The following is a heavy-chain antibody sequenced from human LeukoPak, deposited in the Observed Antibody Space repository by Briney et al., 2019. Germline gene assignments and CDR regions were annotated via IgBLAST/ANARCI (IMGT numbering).Heavy chain of an antibody. CDR3: ANDALYYFDY. Sequence: GGSLRLSCAASGFTFDDYAMHWVRQAPGKGLEWVSGISWNSGSIGYADSVKGRFTISRDNAKNSLYLQMNSLRPEDTALYYCANDALYYFDYWGQGTLVTVSS. V-gene: IGHV3-9*01. CDR2: ISWNSGSI. CDR1: GFTFDDYA. J-gene: IGHJ4*02.